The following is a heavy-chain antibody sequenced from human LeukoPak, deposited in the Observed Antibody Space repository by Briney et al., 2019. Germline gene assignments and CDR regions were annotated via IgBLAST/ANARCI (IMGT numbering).Heavy chain of an antibody. CDR1: GGTFSSYA. CDR2: IIPIFGTA. CDR3: ARGRRARGVISPDV. J-gene: IGHJ6*02. V-gene: IGHV1-69*13. D-gene: IGHD3-10*01. Sequence: ASVKVSCKASGGTFSSYAISWVRQAPGQGLEWMGGIIPIFGTANYAQKFQGRVTITADESTSTAYMELSSLRSEDTAVYYCARGRRARGVISPDVWGQGTTVTVSS.